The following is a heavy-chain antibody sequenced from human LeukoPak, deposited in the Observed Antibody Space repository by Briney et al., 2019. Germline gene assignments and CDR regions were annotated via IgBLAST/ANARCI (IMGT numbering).Heavy chain of an antibody. D-gene: IGHD2-2*01. CDR2: INAGNGNT. Sequence: ASVKVSCKASGYTFSYYAIHWVRQAPGQRLEWMGWINAGNGNTKNSQNLQGRVTIARDTSASTAYMELSSLRSEDMAVYYCAREPSSGSSNYYLDQWGQGTLVTVSS. CDR3: AREPSSGSSNYYLDQ. V-gene: IGHV1-3*01. J-gene: IGHJ4*02. CDR1: GYTFSYYA.